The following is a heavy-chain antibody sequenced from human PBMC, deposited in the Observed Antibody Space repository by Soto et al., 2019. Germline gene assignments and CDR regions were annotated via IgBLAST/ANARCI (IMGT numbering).Heavy chain of an antibody. CDR2: IYYSGST. V-gene: IGHV4-31*03. Sequence: QVQLQESGPGLVKPSQTLSLTCTVSGGSIGSGSYYWSWIRQHPGKGLEWIGYIYYSGSTYYNPSLKSRVTISIDTSTNQFSLKLSCVTAADTAVYYCARAGYDRDGGGYYYFDYWGQGTLVTVSS. CDR1: GGSIGSGSYY. D-gene: IGHD3-22*01. J-gene: IGHJ4*02. CDR3: ARAGYDRDGGGYYYFDY.